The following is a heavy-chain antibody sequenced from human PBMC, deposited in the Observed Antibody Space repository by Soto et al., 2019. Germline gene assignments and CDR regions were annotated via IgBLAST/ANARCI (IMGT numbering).Heavy chain of an antibody. D-gene: IGHD4-17*01. Sequence: GESLKISCKGSGYSFTIYWISWVRQMPGKGLEWMGRIDPSDSYTNYSPSFQGHVTISADKSISTAYLQWSSLKASDTAMYYCARIYGDYGLYYYGMDVWGQGTTVTVSS. CDR1: GYSFTIYW. V-gene: IGHV5-10-1*01. CDR2: IDPSDSYT. CDR3: ARIYGDYGLYYYGMDV. J-gene: IGHJ6*02.